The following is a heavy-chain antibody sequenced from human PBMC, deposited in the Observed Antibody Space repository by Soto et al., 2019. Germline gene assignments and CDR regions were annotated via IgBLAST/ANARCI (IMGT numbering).Heavy chain of an antibody. Sequence: PGESLKISCKGSGYSFTSYWISWVRQMPGKGLEWIGRIDPSDSYTNYSPSFQGHVTISADKSISTAYLQWSSLKASDTALYYCARQAVVALVPYYYYGMDVWGQGTTVTVSS. V-gene: IGHV5-10-1*01. CDR2: IDPSDSYT. D-gene: IGHD2-2*01. CDR1: GYSFTSYW. J-gene: IGHJ6*02. CDR3: ARQAVVALVPYYYYGMDV.